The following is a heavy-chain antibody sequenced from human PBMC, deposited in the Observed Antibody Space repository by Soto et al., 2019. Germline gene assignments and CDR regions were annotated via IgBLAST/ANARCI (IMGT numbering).Heavy chain of an antibody. D-gene: IGHD3-22*01. CDR2: IVPVFGTP. CDR3: KRPSSGYYNDVFVI. CDR1: GGSFPSDT. V-gene: IGHV1-69*13. J-gene: IGHJ3*02. Sequence: GASVKVSCKASGGSFPSDTISWVRQAPGQGLEWLGGIVPVFGTPNHARKFQGRVTISADGSTNTAYMELTSLRPEDTAVYYCKRPSSGYYNDVFVIGGKGKLVTVS.